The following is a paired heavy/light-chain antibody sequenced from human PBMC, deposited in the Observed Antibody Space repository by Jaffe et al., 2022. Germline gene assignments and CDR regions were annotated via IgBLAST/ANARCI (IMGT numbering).Heavy chain of an antibody. CDR3: AKLDYDFWSGYSNPPYYYYYMDV. J-gene: IGHJ6*03. Sequence: QVQLVESGGGVVQPGGSLRLSCAASGFTFSSYGMHWVRQAPGKGLEWVAFIRYDGSNKYYADSVKGRFTISRDNSKNTLYLQMNSLRAEDTAVYYCAKLDYDFWSGYSNPPYYYYYMDVWGKGTTVTVSS. CDR2: IRYDGSNK. CDR1: GFTFSSYG. D-gene: IGHD3-3*01. V-gene: IGHV3-30*02.
Light chain of an antibody. Sequence: QSVLTQPPSVSEAPRQRVTISCSGSSSNIGNNAVNWYQQLPGKAPKLLIYYDDLLPSGVSDRFSGSKSGTSASLAISGLQSEDEADYYCAAWDDRLNGPVFGGGTKLTVL. CDR3: AAWDDRLNGPV. J-gene: IGLJ3*02. CDR2: YDD. V-gene: IGLV1-36*01. CDR1: SSNIGNNA.